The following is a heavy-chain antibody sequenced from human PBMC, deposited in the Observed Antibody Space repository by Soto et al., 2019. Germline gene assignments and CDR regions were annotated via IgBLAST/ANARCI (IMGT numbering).Heavy chain of an antibody. J-gene: IGHJ1*01. CDR1: GGSISSGGYY. CDR2: IYYSGST. D-gene: IGHD3-22*01. CDR3: ARNSGKLYDSSGYYYKAEYFQH. V-gene: IGHV4-31*03. Sequence: SETLSLTCTVSGGSISSGGYYWSWIRQHPGKGLEWIGYIYYSGSTYYNPSLKSRVTISVDTSKNQFSLKLSSVTAADTAVYYCARNSGKLYDSSGYYYKAEYFQHWGQGTLVTVSS.